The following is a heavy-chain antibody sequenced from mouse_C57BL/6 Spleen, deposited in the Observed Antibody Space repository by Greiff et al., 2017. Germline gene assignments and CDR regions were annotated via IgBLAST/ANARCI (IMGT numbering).Heavy chain of an antibody. Sequence: VQLQQPGAELVKPGASVKLSCKASGYTFPSYWMHWVKQRPGQGLEWIGLIHPNSGSTNYNEKFKSKATLTVDKSSSTAYMQLSSLTSEDAAVYYCAGPAQATILDYWGQGTTLTVSS. J-gene: IGHJ2*01. D-gene: IGHD3-2*02. CDR2: IHPNSGST. CDR3: AGPAQATILDY. V-gene: IGHV1-64*01. CDR1: GYTFPSYW.